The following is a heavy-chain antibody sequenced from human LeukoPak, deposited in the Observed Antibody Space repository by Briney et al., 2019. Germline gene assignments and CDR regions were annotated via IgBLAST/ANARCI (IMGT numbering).Heavy chain of an antibody. CDR2: IYNDGST. J-gene: IGHJ3*02. Sequence: GGSLRLSCAASGLTVSSSYMSWVRQAPGKGLEWVSIIYNDGSTYYADSMKGRFTISRDNSKNTLYLQVNSLSAEDTAMYYCARNILFAFDIWGQGTMVTVSS. V-gene: IGHV3-53*01. CDR1: GLTVSSSY. CDR3: ARNILFAFDI.